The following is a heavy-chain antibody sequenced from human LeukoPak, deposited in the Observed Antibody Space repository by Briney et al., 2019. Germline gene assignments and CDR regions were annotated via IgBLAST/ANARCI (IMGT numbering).Heavy chain of an antibody. CDR2: ISGRSSHV. Sequence: GGPLRLSCAASGFTFSDHGVAWVRQPPAKGLEWVSLISGRSSHVIYGHTVKGRFTISRDDAKNSLYLQMNSLRAEDTAVSYCAKQGPYGVLDYWGQGALVTVSS. V-gene: IGHV3-21*01. CDR3: AKQGPYGVLDY. CDR1: GFTFSDHG. J-gene: IGHJ4*02. D-gene: IGHD4-17*01.